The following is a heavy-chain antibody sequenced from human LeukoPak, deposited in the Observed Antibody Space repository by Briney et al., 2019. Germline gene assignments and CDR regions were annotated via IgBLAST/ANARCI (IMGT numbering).Heavy chain of an antibody. Sequence: GASVKVSCKASGYTFTSYAMNWVRQAPGQGLEWMGWINPNSGGTNYAQKFQGRVTMTRDTSISTAYMELSRLRSDDTAVYYCARGVVSITGTKGYWFDPWGQGTLVTVSS. CDR3: ARGVVSITGTKGYWFDP. D-gene: IGHD1-20*01. CDR1: GYTFTSYA. CDR2: INPNSGGT. V-gene: IGHV1-2*02. J-gene: IGHJ5*02.